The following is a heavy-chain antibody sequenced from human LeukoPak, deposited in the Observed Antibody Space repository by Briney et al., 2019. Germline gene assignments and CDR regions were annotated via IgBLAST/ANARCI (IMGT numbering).Heavy chain of an antibody. D-gene: IGHD3-9*01. CDR2: IKRDGSEK. CDR1: GFTFSSYW. V-gene: IGHV3-7*05. Sequence: GGSLRLSCAVSGFTFSSYWMTWVRQAPGKGLEWVANIKRDGSEKYYVDSVKGRFTISRDNAKNSLYLQMNSLRAEDTAVYYCARAAISMGSFDYWGQGTLVTVSS. J-gene: IGHJ4*02. CDR3: ARAAISMGSFDY.